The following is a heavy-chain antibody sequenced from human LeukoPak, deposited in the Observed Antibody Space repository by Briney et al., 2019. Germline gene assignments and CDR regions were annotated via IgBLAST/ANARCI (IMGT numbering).Heavy chain of an antibody. CDR2: FSSIGTYK. Sequence: PGGSLRLSCAASGFTFSDYDMNWVRQAPGQGLEWVSLFSSIGTYKYYADSVKGRFTISRDNAKNSLYLQMNSLRAEDTAVYYCARDGERGELSLYMDYWGQGTLVTVSS. CDR3: ARDGERGELSLYMDY. D-gene: IGHD3-16*02. V-gene: IGHV3-21*01. J-gene: IGHJ4*02. CDR1: GFTFSDYD.